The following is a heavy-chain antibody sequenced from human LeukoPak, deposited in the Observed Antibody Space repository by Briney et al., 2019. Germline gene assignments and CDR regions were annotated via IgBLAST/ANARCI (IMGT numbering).Heavy chain of an antibody. CDR2: ISSSSSTI. D-gene: IGHD6-13*01. J-gene: IGHJ4*02. CDR3: ARDALAAPFDY. V-gene: IGHV3-48*01. CDR1: GFTFRSYG. Sequence: GGSLRLSCAASGFTFRSYGMHWVRQAPGKGLEWVSYISSSSSTIYYADSVKGRFTISRDNAKNSLYLQMNSLRAEDTAVYYCARDALAAPFDYWGQGTLVTVSS.